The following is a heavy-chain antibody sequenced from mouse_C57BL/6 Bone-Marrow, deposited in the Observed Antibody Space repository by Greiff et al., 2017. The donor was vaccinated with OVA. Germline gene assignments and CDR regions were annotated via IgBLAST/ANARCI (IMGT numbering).Heavy chain of an antibody. CDR3: ARDDTTVVEGFDY. CDR1: GYSITSGYY. J-gene: IGHJ2*01. D-gene: IGHD1-1*01. CDR2: ISYDGSN. V-gene: IGHV3-6*01. Sequence: VQLKESGPGLVKPSQSLSLTCSVTGYSITSGYYWNWIRQFPGNKLEWMGYISYDGSNNYNPSLKNRISITRDTSKNQFFLKLNSVTTEDTATYYCARDDTTVVEGFDYWGQGTTLTVSS.